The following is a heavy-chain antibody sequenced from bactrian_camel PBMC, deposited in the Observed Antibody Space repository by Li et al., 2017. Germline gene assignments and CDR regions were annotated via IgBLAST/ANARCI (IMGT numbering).Heavy chain of an antibody. CDR3: AAQFYREAYQGDYCRNVASDFIN. Sequence: HVQLVESGGGSVQIGGSLRLSCVVSGYTYSRLRMGWFRQAPGKEREGVARIASDGRTMYTDAAEGRFTISQDNAKNVLYLQMDNLKPEDSATYYCAAQFYREAYQGDYCRNVASDFINWGQGTQVTVS. J-gene: IGHJ4*01. CDR1: GYTYSRLR. CDR2: IASDGRT. V-gene: IGHV3S68*01. D-gene: IGHD3*01.